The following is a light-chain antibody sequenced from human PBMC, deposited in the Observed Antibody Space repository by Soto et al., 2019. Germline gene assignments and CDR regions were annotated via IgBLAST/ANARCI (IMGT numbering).Light chain of an antibody. J-gene: IGLJ1*01. CDR3: TSYAGSKNMGV. CDR1: SSDVGGYDY. Sequence: QSVLTQPPSASGSPGQSVTISCTGTSSDVGGYDYVSWYQQRPGKAPKLMIYEVSKRPSGVPDRFSGSKSGNTASLTVSGLQAEDEADYYCTSYAGSKNMGVFGTGTKVTVL. V-gene: IGLV2-8*01. CDR2: EVS.